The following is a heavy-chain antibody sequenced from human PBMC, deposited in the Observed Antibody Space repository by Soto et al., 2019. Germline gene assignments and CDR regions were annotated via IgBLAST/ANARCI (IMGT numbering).Heavy chain of an antibody. J-gene: IGHJ5*02. V-gene: IGHV4-61*01. CDR1: GGSVSSGSYY. Sequence: SETLSLTCTVSGGSVSSGSYYWSWIRQPPGKGLEWIGYIYYSGSTNYNPSLKSRVTISVDTSKNQFSLKLSSVTAADTAVYYCARGLDILTGYYMGYNWFDPWGQGTLVSVSS. D-gene: IGHD3-9*01. CDR3: ARGLDILTGYYMGYNWFDP. CDR2: IYYSGST.